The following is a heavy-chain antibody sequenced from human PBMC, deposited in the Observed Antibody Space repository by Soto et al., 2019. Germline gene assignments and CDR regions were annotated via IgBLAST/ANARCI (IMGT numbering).Heavy chain of an antibody. CDR2: ISYSDGAAT. V-gene: IGHV3-23*01. D-gene: IGHD2-8*02. CDR3: TKRHEGWCPFHP. Sequence: EVQLLESGGGLLQPGGSLRLSCAASGFTFSDSHMSWVRQAPGKGLEWVSSISYSDGAATYYIDSVKGRCSISRDNSRNTLYLQMDSLRDEDTAVYYCTKRHEGWCPFHPWGQGTLVIVSS. J-gene: IGHJ5*02. CDR1: GFTFSDSH.